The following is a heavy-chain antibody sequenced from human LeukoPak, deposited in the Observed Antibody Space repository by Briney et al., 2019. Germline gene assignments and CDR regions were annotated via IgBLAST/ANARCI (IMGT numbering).Heavy chain of an antibody. CDR1: GFTVSSNY. CDR3: ASGEGWYGDWYFDL. Sequence: PGGSLRLSCAASGFTVSSNYMSWVRQAPGKGLEWVSVIYSGSRTYYADSVKGRFTISRHNSKNTLYLQMNSLKPDDTAVYYCASGEGWYGDWYFDLWGRGTLVTVSS. D-gene: IGHD6-19*01. J-gene: IGHJ2*01. CDR2: IYSGSRT. V-gene: IGHV3-53*04.